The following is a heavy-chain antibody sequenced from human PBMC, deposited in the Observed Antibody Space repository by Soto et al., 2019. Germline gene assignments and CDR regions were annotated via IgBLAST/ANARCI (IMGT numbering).Heavy chain of an antibody. D-gene: IGHD2-15*01. CDR3: ARVRCSGCSCYHGAFDD. Sequence: QVLLQESGPGLVKPSQTLSLTCTVSGASISSGDSFWSWIRQHPGKGLEWIGFIFSTGTTYYNPYLKSHITMSADTFKNQFSLNLTSVNVADTAVDVGARVRCSGCSCYHGAFDDWGQGTLVGVSS. V-gene: IGHV4-31*01. J-gene: IGHJ4*02. CDR2: IFSTGTT. CDR1: GASISSGDSF.